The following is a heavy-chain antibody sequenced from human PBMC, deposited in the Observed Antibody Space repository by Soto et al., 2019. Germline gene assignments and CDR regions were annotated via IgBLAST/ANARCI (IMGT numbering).Heavy chain of an antibody. V-gene: IGHV4-39*01. CDR3: ARRRYSSSWATFDP. D-gene: IGHD6-13*01. CDR1: GGSISSSSYY. J-gene: IGHJ5*02. CDR2: IYYSGST. Sequence: SETLSLTCTVSGGSISSSSYYWGWIRQPPGKGLEWIGSIYYSGSTYYNPSLKSRVTISVDTSKNQFSLKLSSVTAADTAVYYCARRRYSSSWATFDPWGQGTLVTV.